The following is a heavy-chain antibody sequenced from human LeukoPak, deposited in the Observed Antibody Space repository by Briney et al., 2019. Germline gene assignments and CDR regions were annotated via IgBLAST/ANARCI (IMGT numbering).Heavy chain of an antibody. V-gene: IGHV1-2*04. J-gene: IGHJ4*02. Sequence: ASAKVSCKASGCTFTCYYMHWVRQAPGQGLEWMGWINPNSGGTNYAQKFQGWVTMTRDTSISTAYMELSRLRSDDTAVYYCARSPGNYYDSSGYYSTYPLDYWGQGTLVTVSS. CDR2: INPNSGGT. D-gene: IGHD3-22*01. CDR3: ARSPGNYYDSSGYYSTYPLDY. CDR1: GCTFTCYY.